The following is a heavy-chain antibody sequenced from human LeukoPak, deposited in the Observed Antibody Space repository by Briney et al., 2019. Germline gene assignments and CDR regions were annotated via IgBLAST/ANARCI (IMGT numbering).Heavy chain of an antibody. CDR3: TKDYCGRFCSAV. V-gene: IGHV3-23*01. J-gene: IGHJ6*02. CDR1: GFSFSAFG. Sequence: GGSLRLSCAASGFSFSAFGMNWVRQAPGKGLEWVSTITKNGDTTYYVDSVKGRFTISRDNSKITLYLQMNSLRAEDTAKYYCTKDYCGRFCSAVWGQGTTVIVSS. D-gene: IGHD3-3*01. CDR2: ITKNGDTT.